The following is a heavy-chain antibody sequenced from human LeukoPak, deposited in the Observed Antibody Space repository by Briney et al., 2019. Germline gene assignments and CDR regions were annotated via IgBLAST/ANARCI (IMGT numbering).Heavy chain of an antibody. J-gene: IGHJ3*02. CDR2: INSDGSST. V-gene: IGHV3-74*01. D-gene: IGHD1-26*01. CDR3: VRDLGGSYSSDAFDI. Sequence: GGSLRLSCAASGFTFSSYWMHWVRQAPGKGLVWVSRINSDGSSTSYADSVKGRFAISRDNAKNTLYLQMNSLRAEDTAVYYCVRDLGGSYSSDAFDIWGQGTMVTVSS. CDR1: GFTFSSYW.